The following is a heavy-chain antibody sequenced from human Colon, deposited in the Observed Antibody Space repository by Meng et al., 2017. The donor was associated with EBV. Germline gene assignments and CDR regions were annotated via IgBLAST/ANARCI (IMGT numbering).Heavy chain of an antibody. CDR2: VYHTGST. CDR1: GGSISSSHW. V-gene: IGHV4-4*02. CDR3: ARVWQSLTAFFDS. D-gene: IGHD2-21*01. J-gene: IGHJ4*02. Sequence: QLQVPGPGLVKPSGTLSLTCAVSGGSISSSHWWTCVRQPPGRGLEWIGEVYHTGSTKYNPSLKSRLTISVDKSKNQFSLNLTSVTAADTAVYYCARVWQSLTAFFDSWGQGTLVTVSS.